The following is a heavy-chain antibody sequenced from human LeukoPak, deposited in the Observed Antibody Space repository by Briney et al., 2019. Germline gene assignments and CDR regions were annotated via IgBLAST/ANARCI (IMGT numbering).Heavy chain of an antibody. J-gene: IGHJ4*02. CDR1: GGSISSHY. Sequence: PSETLSLTCTVSGGSISSHYWSWIRQPPGKGLEWIGYIYYSGSTNYNPSLKSRVTIPVDTSKNQFSLKLSSVTAADTAVYYCARALHQWEPYDYWGQGTLVTVSS. D-gene: IGHD1-26*01. CDR3: ARALHQWEPYDY. V-gene: IGHV4-59*11. CDR2: IYYSGST.